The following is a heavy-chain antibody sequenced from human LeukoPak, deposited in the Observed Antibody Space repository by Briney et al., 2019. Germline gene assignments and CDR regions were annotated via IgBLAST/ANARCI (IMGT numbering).Heavy chain of an antibody. Sequence: GGSLRLSCAASGFTVTSTHMSWVRQAPGKGLEWVSVIYSGGSTYYADSVEGRFTISRDNSKNTLFLQMNSLRAEDTAVYYCARGYTSGWLYFDYWGQGTLVTVSP. V-gene: IGHV3-53*01. J-gene: IGHJ4*02. D-gene: IGHD6-19*01. CDR1: GFTVTSTH. CDR2: IYSGGST. CDR3: ARGYTSGWLYFDY.